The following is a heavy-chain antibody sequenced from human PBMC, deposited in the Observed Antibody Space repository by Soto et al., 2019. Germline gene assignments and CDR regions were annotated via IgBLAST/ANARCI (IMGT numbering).Heavy chain of an antibody. D-gene: IGHD6-19*01. Sequence: QVQLVESGGGVVQPGRSLRLSCAASGFTFSSSGMHWVRQAPGKGLEWVAVISYDGSNKYYADSVKGRFTISRDNSKNTLYLQMNSLRAEDTAVYYCARAMYSSGWDYYYGMDVWGQGTTVTVSS. CDR1: GFTFSSSG. CDR3: ARAMYSSGWDYYYGMDV. CDR2: ISYDGSNK. J-gene: IGHJ6*02. V-gene: IGHV3-30*03.